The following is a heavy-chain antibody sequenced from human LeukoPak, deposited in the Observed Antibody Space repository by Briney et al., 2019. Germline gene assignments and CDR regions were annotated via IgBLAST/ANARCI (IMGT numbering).Heavy chain of an antibody. CDR1: GGSIYSSSHY. Sequence: SETLSLTCTVPGGSIYSSSHYWAWIRQPPGKGLEWIGNINYIGSTYYNPSLKSPVTISVDTSNNQFSLKLTSVTAADTAVYYRARLRLRIPNYFDSWGQGILVTVSS. J-gene: IGHJ4*02. CDR2: INYIGST. D-gene: IGHD5-12*01. V-gene: IGHV4-39*07. CDR3: ARLRLRIPNYFDS.